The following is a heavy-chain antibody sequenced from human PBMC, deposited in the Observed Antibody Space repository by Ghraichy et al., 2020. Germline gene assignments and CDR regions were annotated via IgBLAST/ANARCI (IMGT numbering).Heavy chain of an antibody. CDR2: IRIASTAI. CDR3: ARPSWGYYDY. CDR1: GFTFSDNY. J-gene: IGHJ4*02. V-gene: IGHV3-11*01. Sequence: GGSLRLSCAASGFTFSDNYMSWVRQAPGKGLEWVSHIRIASTAIYYADSVKGRFTISRDDAQNSLYLQMNSLRVEDTAVYYCARPSWGYYDYWGRGTLVTVSS. D-gene: IGHD3-22*01.